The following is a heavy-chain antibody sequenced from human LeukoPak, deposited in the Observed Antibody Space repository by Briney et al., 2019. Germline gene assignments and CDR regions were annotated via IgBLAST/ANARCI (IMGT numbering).Heavy chain of an antibody. Sequence: PSETLSLTCTVSGDSIRSSTYFWGWIRQPPGKGLEWIGSLYYSGSTYYNPSLKSRVTISLLTSKNQFSLKLSSVTAADTAVYYCAAVLPPFYFDSWGQGTLVTVSS. V-gene: IGHV4-39*07. CDR3: AAVLPPFYFDS. CDR1: GDSIRSSTYF. D-gene: IGHD3-10*01. J-gene: IGHJ4*02. CDR2: LYYSGST.